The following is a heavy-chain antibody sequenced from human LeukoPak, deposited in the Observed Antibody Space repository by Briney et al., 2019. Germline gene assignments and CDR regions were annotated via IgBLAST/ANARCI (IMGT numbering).Heavy chain of an antibody. Sequence: GGSLRLSCAASGFTFSSYAMSWVRQAPGKGLEWVANIKQDGSEKYYVDSVKGRFTISRDNAKNSLYLQMNSLRAEDTAVYYCARKSFLYFDYWGQGTLVTVSS. D-gene: IGHD3-3*02. CDR1: GFTFSSYA. J-gene: IGHJ4*02. CDR2: IKQDGSEK. CDR3: ARKSFLYFDY. V-gene: IGHV3-7*01.